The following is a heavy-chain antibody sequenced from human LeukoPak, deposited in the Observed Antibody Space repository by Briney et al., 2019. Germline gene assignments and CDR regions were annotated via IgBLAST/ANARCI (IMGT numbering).Heavy chain of an antibody. V-gene: IGHV3-7*01. D-gene: IGHD2-2*01. J-gene: IGHJ6*03. CDR1: GFTFTNYW. CDR2: IYLDGSRA. Sequence: GGSLRLSCAVSGFTFTNYWMSWARQSPGEGLEWVANIYLDGSRAYYVDSVEGRFTISRDNAKNSLFLQMNSLSAEDTAVYYCGRAGPVTKDHFMDVWGKGTTVTVSS. CDR3: GRAGPVTKDHFMDV.